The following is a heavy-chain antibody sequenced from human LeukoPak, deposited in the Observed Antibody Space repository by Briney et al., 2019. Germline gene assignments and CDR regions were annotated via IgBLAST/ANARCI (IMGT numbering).Heavy chain of an antibody. CDR3: ARYLAAPYDAFDI. CDR2: INPNSGGV. Sequence: ASAKVSCKASGYTFTGYYIHWVRQAPGQGLEWMGWINPNSGGVHYAQNFQGRVTMTRDTSISTAYMDLTRLRYDDTAVYFCARYLAAPYDAFDIWGQGTMVTVSS. J-gene: IGHJ3*02. V-gene: IGHV1-2*02. CDR1: GYTFTGYY. D-gene: IGHD2-15*01.